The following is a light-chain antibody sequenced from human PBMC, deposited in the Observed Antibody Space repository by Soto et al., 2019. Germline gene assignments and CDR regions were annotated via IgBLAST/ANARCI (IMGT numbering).Light chain of an antibody. V-gene: IGKV3-11*01. CDR3: QQRHMWPIP. CDR2: DAY. Sequence: EVVLTQSPVTLSLSPGERATLSCRASQSFRGLLAWYQQKPGQAPRLLIYDAYNRATGIPPRFSGSGSGTDFTLTISSLEPEDSAVYYCQQRHMWPIPFGQGTRLE. J-gene: IGKJ5*01. CDR1: QSFRGL.